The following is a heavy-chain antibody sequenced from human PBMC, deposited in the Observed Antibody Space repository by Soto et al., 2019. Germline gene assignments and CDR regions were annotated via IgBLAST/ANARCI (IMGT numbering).Heavy chain of an antibody. CDR2: VFHSGIT. CDR1: GGSMKTTNW. J-gene: IGHJ4*02. CDR3: TKDEAGSPFRY. V-gene: IGHV4-4*02. Sequence: VQLRESGPGQVKTSGTLSLTCAVSGGSMKTTNWWSWVRQPPAKGLEWIGEVFHSGITRYNPSLKRRATVSVDTSKNQFFLNLASVTAADTAVYYCTKDEAGSPFRYWGQGALVTVSS. D-gene: IGHD3-10*01.